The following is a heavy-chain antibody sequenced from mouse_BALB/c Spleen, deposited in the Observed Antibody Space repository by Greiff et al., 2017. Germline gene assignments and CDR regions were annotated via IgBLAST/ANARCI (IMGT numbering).Heavy chain of an antibody. CDR3: ARGSYGSSYWYFDV. Sequence: EVQRVESGGGLVQPGGSRKLSCAASGFTFSSFGMHWVRQAPEKGLEWVAYISSGSSTIYYADTVKGRFTISRDNPKNTLFLQMTSLRSEDTAMYYCARGSYGSSYWYFDVWGAGTTVTVSS. J-gene: IGHJ1*01. CDR1: GFTFSSFG. V-gene: IGHV5-17*02. CDR2: ISSGSSTI. D-gene: IGHD1-1*01.